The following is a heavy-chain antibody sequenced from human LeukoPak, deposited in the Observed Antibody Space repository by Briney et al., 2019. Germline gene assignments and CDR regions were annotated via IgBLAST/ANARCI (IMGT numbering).Heavy chain of an antibody. CDR1: GYTFTSYG. D-gene: IGHD2-15*01. J-gene: IGHJ1*01. V-gene: IGHV1-18*01. Sequence: ASVKVSCKASGYTFTSYGITWVRQAPGQGLEWMGWISTYNGKTNYAQKLQGRVTMTTGTSTSTAYMELRSLRSDDTAVYYCARTDIVVVVAATPGYFQHWGQGTLVTVSS. CDR2: ISTYNGKT. CDR3: ARTDIVVVVAATPGYFQH.